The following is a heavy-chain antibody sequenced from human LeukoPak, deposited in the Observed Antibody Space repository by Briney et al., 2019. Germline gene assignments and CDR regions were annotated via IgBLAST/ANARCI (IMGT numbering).Heavy chain of an antibody. V-gene: IGHV3-23*01. D-gene: IGHD1/OR15-1a*01. Sequence: PGGSLRLSCAASGFTFSNYAMRWVRQAPGKGLEWVSGISGSGDSTYYADSVKGRFTISRDNSKNTLYLQMNSLRAEDTAVYYCARRHWEHTGAFDIWGQGTMVTVSS. J-gene: IGHJ3*02. CDR3: ARRHWEHTGAFDI. CDR2: ISGSGDST. CDR1: GFTFSNYA.